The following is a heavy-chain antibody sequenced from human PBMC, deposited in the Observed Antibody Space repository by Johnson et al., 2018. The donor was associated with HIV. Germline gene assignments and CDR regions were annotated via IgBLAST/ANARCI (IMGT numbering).Heavy chain of an antibody. D-gene: IGHD3-22*01. CDR1: GFTFSSYG. V-gene: IGHV3-30*02. CDR3: ARSSGYYGTDAFDI. J-gene: IGHJ3*02. CDR2: IRYDGSNK. Sequence: QVQLVESGGGVVQPGGSLRLSCAASGFTFSSYGMHWVRQAPGKGLEWVACIRYDGSNKDYADSVKGRFTISRDNSKNTLYLQMNSLRPEDTAVYYCARSSGYYGTDAFDIWGQGTMVTVSS.